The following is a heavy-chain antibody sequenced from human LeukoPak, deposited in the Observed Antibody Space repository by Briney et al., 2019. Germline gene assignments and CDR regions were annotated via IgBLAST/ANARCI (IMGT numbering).Heavy chain of an antibody. CDR3: ARDSGGYEFDY. D-gene: IGHD5-12*01. CDR1: GYTFTSYA. CDR2: INAGNGNT. V-gene: IGHV1-3*01. J-gene: IGHJ4*02. Sequence: ASVKVSCKASGYTFTSYAMRWVRQAPGQRLEWMGWINAGNGNTKYSQKFQGRVTITRDTSASTAYMELSSLRSEDTAVYYCARDSGGYEFDYWGQGTLVTVSS.